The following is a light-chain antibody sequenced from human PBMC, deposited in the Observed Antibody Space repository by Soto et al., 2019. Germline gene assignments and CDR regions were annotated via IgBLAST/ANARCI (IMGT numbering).Light chain of an antibody. V-gene: IGKV3-11*01. J-gene: IGKJ2*03. CDR3: QRRGDWPLYS. CDR2: DAS. Sequence: EIVLTQSPATLSLSPGERATLSCRASQSVGTNLAWYQQKPGQAPRVLTYDASDRATGIPARFSGSGSGTDFTLTISRLEHEDFAVYYCQRRGDWPLYSFGQGTKLEIK. CDR1: QSVGTN.